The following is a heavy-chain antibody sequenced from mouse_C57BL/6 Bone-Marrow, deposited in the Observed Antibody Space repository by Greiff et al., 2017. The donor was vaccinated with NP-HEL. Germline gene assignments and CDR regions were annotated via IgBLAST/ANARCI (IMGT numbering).Heavy chain of an antibody. Sequence: DVMLVESGGGLVQPKGSLKLSCAASGFTFNTYAMHWVRQAPGKGLEWVARIRSKSSNYATYYADSVKDRFTISRDDSQSMLYLQMNNLKTEDTAMYYCVRGSPFCWYFDVWGTGTTVTVSS. CDR2: IRSKSSNYAT. V-gene: IGHV10-3*01. J-gene: IGHJ1*03. D-gene: IGHD6-2*01. CDR3: VRGSPFCWYFDV. CDR1: GFTFNTYA.